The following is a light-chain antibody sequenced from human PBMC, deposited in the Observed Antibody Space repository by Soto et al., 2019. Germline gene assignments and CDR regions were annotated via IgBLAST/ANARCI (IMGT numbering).Light chain of an antibody. CDR2: DAS. Sequence: DTVLTRSPATLSLSPGETATLSCRASQSVRSHLAWYQQRPGQPPRLLIYDASYRATGVPLRFSGSGSGTEFTLTISSLESGDSAIYYCQQRSDWPPITFGQGTRLEIK. CDR3: QQRSDWPPIT. J-gene: IGKJ5*01. CDR1: QSVRSH. V-gene: IGKV3-11*01.